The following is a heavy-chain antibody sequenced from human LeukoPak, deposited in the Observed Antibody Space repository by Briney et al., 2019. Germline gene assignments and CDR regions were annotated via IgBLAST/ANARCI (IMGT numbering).Heavy chain of an antibody. CDR1: GFTFDDYA. J-gene: IGHJ5*02. CDR2: ISWNSGSL. Sequence: PGRSLRLSCAASGFTFDDYAMHWVRQGPGKGLEWVSGISWNSGSLGYADSVKGRFTISRDNAKNSLYLQMNSLRAEDTAVYYCARSDPTAWFDPWGQGALVTVSS. V-gene: IGHV3-9*01. CDR3: ARSDPTAWFDP.